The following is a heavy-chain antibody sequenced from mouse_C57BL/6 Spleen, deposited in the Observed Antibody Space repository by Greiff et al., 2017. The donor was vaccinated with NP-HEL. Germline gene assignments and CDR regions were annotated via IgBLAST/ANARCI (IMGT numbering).Heavy chain of an antibody. CDR2: IHPSDSDT. CDR3: GMGAYGYYFDY. V-gene: IGHV1-74*01. J-gene: IGHJ2*01. CDR1: GYTFTSYW. Sequence: QVQLQQSGAELVKPGASVKVSCKASGYTFTSYWMHWVKQRPGQGLEWIGGIHPSDSDTNYNQKFKGKATLTLDKSSSTAYMQLSSLTSEDSAVYYCGMGAYGYYFDYWGQGTTLTVSS. D-gene: IGHD1-1*01.